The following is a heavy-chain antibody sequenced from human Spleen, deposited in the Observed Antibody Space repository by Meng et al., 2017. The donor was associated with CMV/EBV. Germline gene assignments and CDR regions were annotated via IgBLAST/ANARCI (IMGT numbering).Heavy chain of an antibody. CDR3: ARAVLRLGYCSNGVCPKTYYFDY. J-gene: IGHJ4*02. CDR1: GGSISNPRHY. V-gene: IGHV4-39*01. Sequence: SETLSLTCTVSGGSISNPRHYWGWIRQSPGEGLEWIGNVYYTGSTYYNPSLQSRVTISVDTSKSQFSLRLSSVTAADTAVYYCARAVLRLGYCSNGVCPKTYYFDYWGQGTLVTVSS. D-gene: IGHD2-8*01. CDR2: VYYTGST.